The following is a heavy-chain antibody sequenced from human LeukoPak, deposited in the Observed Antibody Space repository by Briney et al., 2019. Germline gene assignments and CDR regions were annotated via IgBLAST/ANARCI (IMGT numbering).Heavy chain of an antibody. J-gene: IGHJ5*02. D-gene: IGHD2-2*01. CDR2: INPNSGGT. V-gene: IGHV1-2*02. Sequence: GASVKVSCKASGYTFTGYYMHWVRQTPGQGLEWMGWINPNSGGTNYAQKFQGRVTMTRNTSISTAYMELSSLRSEDTAVYYCARRGYCSSTSCYSVRNWFDPWGQGTLVTVSS. CDR3: ARRGYCSSTSCYSVRNWFDP. CDR1: GYTFTGYY.